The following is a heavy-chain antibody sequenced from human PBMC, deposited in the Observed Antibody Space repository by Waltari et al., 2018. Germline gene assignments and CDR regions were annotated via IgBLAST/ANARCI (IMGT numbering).Heavy chain of an antibody. CDR1: GVRIRSDA. Sequence: QVHLVESGGGVVQPGRSLRLSCAASGVRIRSDAMHWVRQAPGKGLEWVAVTSYDGSNIYYADSVKGRLTISRDNSKNTVYLQMNSLRAEDTAVYYCAREEAGSHFNSWGQGTLVSVSS. CDR3: AREEAGSHFNS. J-gene: IGHJ5*02. V-gene: IGHV3-30*01. D-gene: IGHD6-13*01. CDR2: TSYDGSNI.